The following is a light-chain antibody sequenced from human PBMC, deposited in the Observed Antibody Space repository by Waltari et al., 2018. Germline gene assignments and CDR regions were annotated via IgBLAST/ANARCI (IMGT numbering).Light chain of an antibody. CDR1: QSVSSSY. CDR2: DAS. Sequence: PGERATLSCRASQSVSSSYLAWYQQKPGLAPRLLIYDASSRATGIPDRFSGSGSGTDFTLTISRLEPEDFAVYYCQQYGSSPPRATFGGGTKVEIK. V-gene: IGKV3D-20*01. J-gene: IGKJ4*01. CDR3: QQYGSSPPRAT.